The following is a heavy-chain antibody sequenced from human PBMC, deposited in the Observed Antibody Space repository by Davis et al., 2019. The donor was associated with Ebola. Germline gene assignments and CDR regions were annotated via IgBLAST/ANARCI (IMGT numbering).Heavy chain of an antibody. D-gene: IGHD3-3*01. CDR3: ARVGKLRFLEWLRGDYYYGMDV. J-gene: IGHJ6*02. Sequence: SETLSLTCAVYGGSFSGYYWSWIRQPPGKGLEWIGEINHSGSTNYNPSPKSRVPISVDTSKNQFSLKLGSVTASDTAVYYCARVGKLRFLEWLRGDYYYGMDVWGQGTTVTVSS. CDR1: GGSFSGYY. V-gene: IGHV4-34*01. CDR2: INHSGST.